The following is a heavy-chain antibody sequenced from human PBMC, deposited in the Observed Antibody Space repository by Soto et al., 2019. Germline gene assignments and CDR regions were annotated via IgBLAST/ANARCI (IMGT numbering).Heavy chain of an antibody. CDR3: ARDSINLSPYGEDAFDI. J-gene: IGHJ3*02. V-gene: IGHV3-48*01. CDR2: ISSSSSSI. D-gene: IGHD4-17*01. CDR1: GFTFSNYN. Sequence: PGGSLRLSCAASGFTFSNYNMNWVRQAPGKGLEWVSYISSSSSSIYYVDSVKGRFTISRDNAKNSLYLQMNSLRAEDTAVYYCARDSINLSPYGEDAFDIWGQGTMVTVSS.